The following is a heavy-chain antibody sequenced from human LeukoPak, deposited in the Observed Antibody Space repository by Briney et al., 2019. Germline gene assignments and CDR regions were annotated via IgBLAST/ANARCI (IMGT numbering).Heavy chain of an antibody. CDR2: ISSSSSYI. CDR3: ARHSAVAGNPFDY. D-gene: IGHD6-19*01. Sequence: KSGGSLRLSCAASGFTFSSYAMNWVRQAPGKGLEWVSSISSSSSYIYYADSVKGRFTISRDNAKNSLYLQMNSLRAEDTAVYYCARHSAVAGNPFDYWGQGTLVTVSS. J-gene: IGHJ4*02. CDR1: GFTFSSYA. V-gene: IGHV3-21*01.